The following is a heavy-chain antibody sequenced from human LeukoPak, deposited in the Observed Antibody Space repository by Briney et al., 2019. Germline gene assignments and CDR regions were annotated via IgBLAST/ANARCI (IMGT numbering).Heavy chain of an antibody. CDR3: ARGRIGDFWSGYYTGWFDP. V-gene: IGHV1-69*13. CDR2: IIPIFGTA. J-gene: IGHJ5*02. Sequence: ASVKVSCKASGGTFSSYAISWVRQAPGQGLEWMGGIIPIFGTANYAQKFQGRVTITADESTSTAYMELSSLRSEDTAVYYCARGRIGDFWSGYYTGWFDPWGQGTLVTVSS. CDR1: GGTFSSYA. D-gene: IGHD3-3*01.